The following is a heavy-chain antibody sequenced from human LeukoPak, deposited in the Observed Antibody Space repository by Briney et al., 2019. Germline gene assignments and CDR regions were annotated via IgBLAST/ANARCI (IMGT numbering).Heavy chain of an antibody. J-gene: IGHJ3*02. Sequence: PGGSLRLSCAASGFTFSSYSMNWVRQAPGKGLEWVSSISSSSSYIYYADSVKGRFTISRDNSKNTLYLQMNSLRAEDTAVYYCAKVRTMTNDAFDIWGQRTMVTVSS. V-gene: IGHV3-21*04. D-gene: IGHD3-22*01. CDR2: ISSSSSYI. CDR1: GFTFSSYS. CDR3: AKVRTMTNDAFDI.